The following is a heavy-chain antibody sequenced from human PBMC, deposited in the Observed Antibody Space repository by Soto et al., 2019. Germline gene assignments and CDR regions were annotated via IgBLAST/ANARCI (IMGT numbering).Heavy chain of an antibody. CDR3: ATFFEHRRGYRWGYYYMDV. V-gene: IGHV4-34*01. D-gene: IGHD5-18*01. CDR2: INHSGST. Sequence: SETLSLTCAVYGGSFSGYYWSWIRQPPGKGLEWIGEINHSGSTNYNPSLKSRVTISVDTSKNQFSLKLSSVTAADTAVYYCATFFEHRRGYRWGYYYMDVWGKGTTVTVSS. CDR1: GGSFSGYY. J-gene: IGHJ6*03.